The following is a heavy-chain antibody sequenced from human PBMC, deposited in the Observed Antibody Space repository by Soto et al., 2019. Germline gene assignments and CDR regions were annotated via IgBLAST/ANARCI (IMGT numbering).Heavy chain of an antibody. V-gene: IGHV2-70*01. J-gene: IGHJ6*02. CDR1: GFSLSTSGMC. D-gene: IGHD5-12*01. Sequence: ESGPTLVNPTQTLTLTCTFSGFSLSTSGMCVSWIRQPPGKALEWLALIDWDDDKYYSTSLKTRLTISKDTSKNQVVLTMTNMDPVDTATYYCARIYTDGYNSYYYGMDVWGQGTTVTVSS. CDR3: ARIYTDGYNSYYYGMDV. CDR2: IDWDDDK.